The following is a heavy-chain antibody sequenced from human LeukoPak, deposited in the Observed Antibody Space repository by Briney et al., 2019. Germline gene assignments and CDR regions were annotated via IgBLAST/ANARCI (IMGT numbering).Heavy chain of an antibody. V-gene: IGHV4-38-2*02. Sequence: SETLSLTCTVSGYSISSGYYWGWIRQPPGKGLEWIGGIYHSGSTYYKPSLKSRVTISVDASKNQFSLKLSSETAADTAVYYCARGQARLSWFDPWGQGTLVTVSS. D-gene: IGHD6-19*01. CDR3: ARGQARLSWFDP. CDR1: GYSISSGYY. CDR2: IYHSGST. J-gene: IGHJ5*02.